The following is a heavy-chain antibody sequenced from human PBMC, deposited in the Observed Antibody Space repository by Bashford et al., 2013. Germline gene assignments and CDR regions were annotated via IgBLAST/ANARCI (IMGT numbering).Heavy chain of an antibody. D-gene: IGHD6-13*01. CDR2: ISYDGSNK. CDR1: DSPSVAMA. J-gene: IGHJ6*02. Sequence: GSLRLSCAASDSPSVAMACTGPPGSRQGAGVVAVISYDGSNKYYADSVKGRFTISRDNSKNTLYLQMNSLRAEDTAVYYCAKVLSSWARDGMDVWGQGTTVTVSS. V-gene: IGHV3-30*18. CDR3: AKVLSSWARDGMDV.